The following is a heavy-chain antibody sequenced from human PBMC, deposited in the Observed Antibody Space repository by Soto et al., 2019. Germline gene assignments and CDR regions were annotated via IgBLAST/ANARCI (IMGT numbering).Heavy chain of an antibody. CDR1: GGTFSSYA. J-gene: IGHJ6*02. CDR3: ARDFVTVTNHNPILYYYYGMDV. V-gene: IGHV1-69*06. Sequence: PGPPVKVSCKASGGTFSSYAISWVRQAPGQGLEWMGGIIPIFGTANYAQKFQGRVTITADKSTSTAYMELSSLRSEDTAVYYCARDFVTVTNHNPILYYYYGMDVWGQGTTVTVSS. CDR2: IIPIFGTA. D-gene: IGHD4-4*01.